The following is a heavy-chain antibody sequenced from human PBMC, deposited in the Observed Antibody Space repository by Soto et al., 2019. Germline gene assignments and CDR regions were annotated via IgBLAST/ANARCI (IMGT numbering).Heavy chain of an antibody. CDR2: IHHSEVT. J-gene: IGHJ4*02. Sequence: NPSETLSLTCAVSGASISRNNWWSWVRQTPGKGLEWIGEIHHSEVTNYNPSLKSRVTMSVDKSRNRFSLKVTSVTAADTAVYYCAREEFLYSGSGTSYFDYWGQGALVTVSS. CDR3: AREEFLYSGSGTSYFDY. D-gene: IGHD3-10*01. CDR1: GASISRNNW. V-gene: IGHV4-4*02.